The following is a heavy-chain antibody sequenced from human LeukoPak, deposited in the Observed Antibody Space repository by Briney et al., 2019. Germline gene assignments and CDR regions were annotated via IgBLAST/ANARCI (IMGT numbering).Heavy chain of an antibody. CDR1: GFTFTNYA. J-gene: IGHJ4*02. D-gene: IGHD3-22*01. CDR3: AKEVNYYDSSGYRDY. Sequence: GGSLRLSCAASGFTFTNYAMSWVRQAPGKGLEWVSAISGSGGSTYYADSVKGRFTISRDNSKNTLYLQMNSLRAEDTAVYYCAKEVNYYDSSGYRDYWGQGTLVTVSS. CDR2: ISGSGGST. V-gene: IGHV3-23*01.